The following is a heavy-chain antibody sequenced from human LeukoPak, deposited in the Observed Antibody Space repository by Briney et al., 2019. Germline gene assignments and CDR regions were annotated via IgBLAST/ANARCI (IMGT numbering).Heavy chain of an antibody. D-gene: IGHD5-18*01. CDR3: ARVGRNGNSYGYMDS. Sequence: GGSLRLTCAASGFTFSDYSMNWVRQAPGKGLQWVSSISSRSAYIYDTDSVKGRFTISRDNDKNSLYLQMTSLRDEDTAVYYCARVGRNGNSYGYMDSWGQGTLVTVSS. V-gene: IGHV3-21*01. J-gene: IGHJ4*02. CDR2: ISSRSAYI. CDR1: GFTFSDYS.